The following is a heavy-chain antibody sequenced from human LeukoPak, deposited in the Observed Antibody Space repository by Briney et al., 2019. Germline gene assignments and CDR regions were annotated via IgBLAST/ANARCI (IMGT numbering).Heavy chain of an antibody. J-gene: IGHJ3*02. Sequence: SQTLSLTCTVSGDSISSGDYYWSWIRQPAWKGLEWIGRISSSGSTNYNPSLKSRVTISVDTSKNQFSLKLSSVTAADTAVYFCARGPYSYDSSGAFDIWGQGTMVTVSS. CDR1: GDSISSGDYY. V-gene: IGHV4-61*02. CDR2: ISSSGST. D-gene: IGHD3-22*01. CDR3: ARGPYSYDSSGAFDI.